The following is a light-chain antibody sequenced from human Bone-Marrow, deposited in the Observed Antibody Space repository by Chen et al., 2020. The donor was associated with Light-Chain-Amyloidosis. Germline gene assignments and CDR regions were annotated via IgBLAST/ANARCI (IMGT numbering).Light chain of an antibody. Sequence: YELTQPPSVSVSPGQPAMITCSGDDLPTKYAYWYQQKPGQAPVLVIHRDTERPSGISERFSGSSSGTTATLTISGVQAEDEADYHCQSADSSGTYEVIFGGGTKLTVL. CDR2: RDT. J-gene: IGLJ2*01. CDR3: QSADSSGTYEVI. CDR1: DLPTKY. V-gene: IGLV3-25*03.